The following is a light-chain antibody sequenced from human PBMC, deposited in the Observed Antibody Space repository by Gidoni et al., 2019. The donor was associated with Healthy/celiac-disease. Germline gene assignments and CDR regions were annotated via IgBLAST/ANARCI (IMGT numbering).Light chain of an antibody. CDR3: QQLNSYPPT. V-gene: IGKV1-9*01. Sequence: IQLTRSPSFLSASVGYRVTITCRASQGITSYLAWYQQKPGKAPKLLIYAASTLQSGVPSRFSGSGSGTDFTLTISSLQPEDFATYYCQQLNSYPPTFGPGTKVDIK. CDR2: AAS. J-gene: IGKJ3*01. CDR1: QGITSY.